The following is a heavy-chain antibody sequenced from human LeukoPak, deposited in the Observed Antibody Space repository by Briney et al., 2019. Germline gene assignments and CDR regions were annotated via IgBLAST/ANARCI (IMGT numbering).Heavy chain of an antibody. J-gene: IGHJ4*02. CDR3: ARDLGSPARVDC. CDR1: GFTVSSNY. Sequence: GGSLRLSCAASGFTVSSNYMSWVRQAPGKGLEWVSVIYSGGSTYYADSVKGRFTISRDNSKNTLYLQMNSLRAEDTAVYYCARDLGSPARVDCWGQGTLVTVSS. D-gene: IGHD1-26*01. CDR2: IYSGGST. V-gene: IGHV3-66*02.